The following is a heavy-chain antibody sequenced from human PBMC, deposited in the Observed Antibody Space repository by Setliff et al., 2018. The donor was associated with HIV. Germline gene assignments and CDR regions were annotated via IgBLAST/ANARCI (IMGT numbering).Heavy chain of an antibody. D-gene: IGHD1-26*01. CDR2: IYPGDFVT. J-gene: IGHJ4*02. CDR1: GYSFTNYW. V-gene: IGHV5-51*01. CDR3: TRRRRAPGIEDLEAY. Sequence: RGESLKISCQASGYSFTNYWIGWVRQMPGKGLEWIGVIYPGDFVTRYGPSFQGQVFSSADRFITTAYLQWDSLKASDTAMYYCTRRRRAPGIEDLEAYWGQGTLVTVSS.